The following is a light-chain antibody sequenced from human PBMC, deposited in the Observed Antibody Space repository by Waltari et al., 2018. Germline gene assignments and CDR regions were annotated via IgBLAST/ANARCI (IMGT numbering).Light chain of an antibody. J-gene: IGLJ2*01. Sequence: QSALTQPPSASGSPGQSVTISCTGTSSDVGGYNFVSWYQHHPGKAPRLIIYEVSERPSGAPDRFSGSKSGNRASLTGSGLQAEDEADYYCSSYVANNNPVFGGGTKLTVL. CDR2: EVS. CDR1: SSDVGGYNF. V-gene: IGLV2-8*01. CDR3: SSYVANNNPV.